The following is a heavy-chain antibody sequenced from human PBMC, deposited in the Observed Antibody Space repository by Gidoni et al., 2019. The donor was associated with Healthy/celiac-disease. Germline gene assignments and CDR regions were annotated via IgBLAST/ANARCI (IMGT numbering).Heavy chain of an antibody. CDR1: GFTVSSNY. CDR3: ARARGYSYGFGIDY. D-gene: IGHD5-18*01. CDR2: IYSGGST. Sequence: EVQLVESGGGLVQPGGSLRLSCAASGFTVSSNYMSWVRQAPGKGLEWVSVIYSGGSTYYADSVKGRFTISRDNSKNTLYLQMNSLRAEDTAVYYCARARGYSYGFGIDYWGQGTLVTVSS. V-gene: IGHV3-66*01. J-gene: IGHJ4*02.